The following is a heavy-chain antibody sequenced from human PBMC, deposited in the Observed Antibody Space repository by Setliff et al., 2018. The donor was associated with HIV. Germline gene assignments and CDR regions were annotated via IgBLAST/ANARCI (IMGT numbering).Heavy chain of an antibody. V-gene: IGHV4-34*01. CDR1: SESFTNYY. Sequence: PSETLSLTCTVDSESFTNYYWSWIRQPPGKGLEWIGEIDHGGSTRYNPSLKSRITMSVDTSKNQFSLRLSSVTAADTAVHYCARKQQLRWAWMASSYYYALDVWGPGTTGTVSS. CDR3: ARKQQLRWAWMASSYYYALDV. CDR2: IDHGGST. D-gene: IGHD6-13*01. J-gene: IGHJ6*02.